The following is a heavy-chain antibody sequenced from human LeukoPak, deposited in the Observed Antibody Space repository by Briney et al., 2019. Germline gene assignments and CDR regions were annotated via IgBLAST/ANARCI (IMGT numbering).Heavy chain of an antibody. CDR3: AKRINWNVDY. J-gene: IGHJ4*02. CDR2: IYPGDSDT. Sequence: GESLKISCKGSGYSFTSHWIGWVRQMPGKGMEWMGIIYPGDSDTRYSPSFQGQVTISADKSISTAYLQWNSLKASDTAMYYCAKRINWNVDYWGQGTLVAVSS. V-gene: IGHV5-51*01. D-gene: IGHD1-1*01. CDR1: GYSFTSHW.